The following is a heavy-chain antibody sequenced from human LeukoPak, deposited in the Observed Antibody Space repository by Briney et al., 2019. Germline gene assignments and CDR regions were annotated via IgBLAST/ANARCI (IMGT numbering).Heavy chain of an antibody. CDR2: ITGDGGGT. Sequence: PGGSLRLSCAASGFTFRSYVMSWVRQTPGKGLEWVSAITGDGGGTNHGDSVKGRFTISRDNSKNTLYLQMNSLRAEDTAVYYCAKETSSGDFVTIDCWGQGALVTVSS. CDR1: GFTFRSYV. J-gene: IGHJ4*02. D-gene: IGHD1-26*01. V-gene: IGHV3-23*01. CDR3: AKETSSGDFVTIDC.